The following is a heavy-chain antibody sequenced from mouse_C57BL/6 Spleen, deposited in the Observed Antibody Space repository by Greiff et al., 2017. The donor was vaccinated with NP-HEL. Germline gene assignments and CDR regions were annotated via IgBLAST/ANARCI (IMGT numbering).Heavy chain of an antibody. CDR2: IHPNSGST. V-gene: IGHV1-64*01. CDR1: GYTFTSYW. CDR3: ARGGDDGYAH. D-gene: IGHD2-3*01. J-gene: IGHJ3*01. Sequence: QVQLQQSGAELVKPGASVKLSCKASGYTFTSYWMPWVKQRPGQGLEWIGVIHPNSGSTNYNEKFKSKATLTVDKSSSTAYMQLSSLTSEDSAVYYCARGGDDGYAHWGKGTLVTVSA.